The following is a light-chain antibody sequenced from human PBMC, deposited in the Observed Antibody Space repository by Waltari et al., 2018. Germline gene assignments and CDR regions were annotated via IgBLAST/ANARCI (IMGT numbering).Light chain of an antibody. CDR2: DYT. V-gene: IGLV2-14*01. CDR3: AAYTSTNTVI. Sequence: QSALTQPAPGFGFPGQSTTIPCTRTNSDIVYYNCVSWYQQYPGKAPKLMIFDYTRWPSGVSHRFSGSKSGNTASLTISGLQAEDEADYFCAAYTSTNTVIFGGGTNVTVL. CDR1: NSDIVYYNC. J-gene: IGLJ2*01.